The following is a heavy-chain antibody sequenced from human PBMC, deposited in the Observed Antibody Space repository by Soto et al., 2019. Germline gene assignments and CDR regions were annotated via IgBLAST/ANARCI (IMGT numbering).Heavy chain of an antibody. Sequence: GGSLRLSCAASGFTVNSHYMSWVRQAPGKGLEWVSVIYSGGTIYYADPVKGRFTISRDNAKNSLYLQMNSLRDEDTAVYYCARRTRFGESLYGMDVWGQGTTVTVSS. CDR2: IYSGGTI. V-gene: IGHV3-66*04. CDR1: GFTVNSHY. J-gene: IGHJ6*02. D-gene: IGHD3-10*01. CDR3: ARRTRFGESLYGMDV.